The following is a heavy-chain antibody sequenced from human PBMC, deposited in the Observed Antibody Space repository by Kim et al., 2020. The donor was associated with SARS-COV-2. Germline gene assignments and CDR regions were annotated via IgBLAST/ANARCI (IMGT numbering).Heavy chain of an antibody. Sequence: SETLSLTCTVSGGSISSSSYYWGWIRQPPGKGLEWIGSIYYSGSTYYNPSLKSRVTISVDTSKNQFSLKLSSVTAADTAVYYCARDNLLLLWFGGDAFDIWGQGTMVTVSS. V-gene: IGHV4-39*07. CDR3: ARDNLLLLWFGGDAFDI. CDR2: IYYSGST. CDR1: GGSISSSSYY. J-gene: IGHJ3*02. D-gene: IGHD3-10*01.